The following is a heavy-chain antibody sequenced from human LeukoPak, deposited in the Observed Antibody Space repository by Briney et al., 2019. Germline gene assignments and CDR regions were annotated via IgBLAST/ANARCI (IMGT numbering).Heavy chain of an antibody. D-gene: IGHD3-22*01. CDR3: ASSPGYYDSSGSSGVFDI. Sequence: PSETLSLTCTVSGGSISSGDYYWSWIRQPPGKGLEWIGYIYYSGSTYYNPSLKSRVTISVDTSKDQFSLKLSSVTAADTAVYYCASSPGYYDSSGSSGVFDIWGQGTMVTVSS. J-gene: IGHJ3*02. V-gene: IGHV4-30-4*01. CDR1: GGSISSGDYY. CDR2: IYYSGST.